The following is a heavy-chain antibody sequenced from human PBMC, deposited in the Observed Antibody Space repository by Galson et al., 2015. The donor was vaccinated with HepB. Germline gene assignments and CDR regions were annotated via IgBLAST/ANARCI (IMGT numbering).Heavy chain of an antibody. CDR1: SGSFSGYF. J-gene: IGHJ4*02. D-gene: IGHD2-2*01. V-gene: IGHV4-34*01. CDR3: ARVVDIKFQLLSVPYYFDY. CDR2: TTHYGRT. Sequence: SETLSLTCAVYSGSFSGYFWSWIRQSPGKGLEWIGETTHYGRTNYNPSLKSRVTISVDTSKNQISLKLGSATAADTAVYYCARVVDIKFQLLSVPYYFDYWGQGTLVTVSS.